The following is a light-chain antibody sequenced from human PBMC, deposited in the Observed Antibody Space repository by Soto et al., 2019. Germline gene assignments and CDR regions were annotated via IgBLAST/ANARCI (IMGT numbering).Light chain of an antibody. Sequence: EIVLTQSPGTLSLSPGERATLSCRAIQSVSSKYLAWYQQKPGQAPRVLIYGTSIRATGIPARFSGSGSGTEFTLTISSLQSEDFAVYYCQQYNNWPSWTFGQGTKVDIK. CDR1: QSVSSKY. CDR3: QQYNNWPSWT. V-gene: IGKV3-15*01. CDR2: GTS. J-gene: IGKJ1*01.